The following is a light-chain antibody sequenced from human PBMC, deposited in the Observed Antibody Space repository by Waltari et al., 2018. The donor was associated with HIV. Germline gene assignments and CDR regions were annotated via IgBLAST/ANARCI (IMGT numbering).Light chain of an antibody. CDR1: SSDVGDYIY. CDR2: EVS. Sequence: QSALTQPPSASGSPGQSVTISCTGTSSDVGDYIYVSWYQQHPGKAPKLMIYEVSKRPSGVPARFSGSKSGNTASRTVSGLQAEDEAEYYCWSYAGSNNPVVFGGGTKLTVL. J-gene: IGLJ2*01. V-gene: IGLV2-8*01. CDR3: WSYAGSNNPVV.